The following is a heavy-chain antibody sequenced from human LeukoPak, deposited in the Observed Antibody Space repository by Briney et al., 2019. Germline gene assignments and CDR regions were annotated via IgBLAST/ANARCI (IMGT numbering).Heavy chain of an antibody. V-gene: IGHV5-51*01. Sequence: GESLKISCKGSGYSFTTYWIGWVRQMPGKGLEWMGIIYPGDSNTRYSPSFQGQVTISADKSISIVYLQWSSLKASDTAMYYCARGSGHDTLDHWGQGTLVTVSS. CDR2: IYPGDSNT. CDR3: ARGSGHDTLDH. D-gene: IGHD5-12*01. J-gene: IGHJ4*02. CDR1: GYSFTTYW.